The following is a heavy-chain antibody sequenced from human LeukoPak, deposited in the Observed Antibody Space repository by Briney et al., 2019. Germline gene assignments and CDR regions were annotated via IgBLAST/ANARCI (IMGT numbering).Heavy chain of an antibody. V-gene: IGHV3-7*01. J-gene: IGHJ4*02. D-gene: IGHD5-12*01. CDR2: INQDGSHK. Sequence: GGSLRLSCAASGLTFRDSWMHWVRQAPGKGLEWVANINQDGSHKYYVDSVEGRFIISRDTAKNSVHLQMNSLRAEDTAVYYCARDRGFTSYDYWGQGILVTVSS. CDR3: ARDRGFTSYDY. CDR1: GLTFRDSW.